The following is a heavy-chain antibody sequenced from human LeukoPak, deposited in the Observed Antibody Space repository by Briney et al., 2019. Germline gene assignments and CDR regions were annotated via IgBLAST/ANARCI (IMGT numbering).Heavy chain of an antibody. V-gene: IGHV4-34*01. CDR2: ISQSGST. Sequence: SETLSLTCGVSGGSFSFYYWSWIRQPPGKGLEWIGEISQSGSTNYNPSLKSRVNISLDMSENQFSLKLSSVTAADTAVYYCARALGAFDIWGQGTMVTVSS. CDR1: GGSFSFYY. J-gene: IGHJ3*02. CDR3: ARALGAFDI.